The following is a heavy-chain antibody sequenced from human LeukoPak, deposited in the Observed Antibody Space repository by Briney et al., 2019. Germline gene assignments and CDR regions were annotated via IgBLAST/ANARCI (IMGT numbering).Heavy chain of an antibody. Sequence: GGSLRLSCAASGFTVSSNYMSWVRQAPGKGLEWVSVVYSGGSTYYADSVKGRFTISRDNSKNTPYLQMNSLRAEDTAVSYCARVPTSRAHIAAAGTIGMDGWGQGTTVTVSS. J-gene: IGHJ6*02. D-gene: IGHD6-13*01. V-gene: IGHV3-66*01. CDR2: VYSGGST. CDR1: GFTVSSNY. CDR3: ARVPTSRAHIAAAGTIGMDG.